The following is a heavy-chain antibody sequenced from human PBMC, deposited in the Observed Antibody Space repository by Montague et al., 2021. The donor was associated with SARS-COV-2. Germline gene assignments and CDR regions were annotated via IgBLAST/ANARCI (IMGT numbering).Heavy chain of an antibody. V-gene: IGHV4-61*01. D-gene: IGHD6-6*01. Sequence: SETLSLTCTVSGASVASGNFYWSWIRQPPGKGLEWIGYMYYTGHTNYNPSPESRVTVPVDPSKNQFSLTLTSVTAADTAVYYCARSRANVPSRPGFDYWGQGALVTVSS. CDR2: MYYTGHT. CDR3: ARSRANVPSRPGFDY. CDR1: GASVASGNFY. J-gene: IGHJ4*02.